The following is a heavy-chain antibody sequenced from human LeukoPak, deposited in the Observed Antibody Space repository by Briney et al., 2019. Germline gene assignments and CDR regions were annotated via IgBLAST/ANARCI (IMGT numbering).Heavy chain of an antibody. CDR1: GYTFTSYY. V-gene: IGHV1-46*01. D-gene: IGHD3-22*01. CDR3: ARDGGANYYDSSGYLLPH. J-gene: IGHJ4*02. CDR2: INPSGGSK. Sequence: ASVKVSCKASGYTFTSYYMHWVRQAPGQGLEWMGIINPSGGSKSYAQKFEGRVTMNRDTSTSTVYMELSSLRSEDTAVYYCARDGGANYYDSSGYLLPHWGQGTLVTVSS.